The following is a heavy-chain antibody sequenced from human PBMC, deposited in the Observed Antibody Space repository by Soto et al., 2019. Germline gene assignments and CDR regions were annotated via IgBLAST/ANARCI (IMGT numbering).Heavy chain of an antibody. CDR2: IKQDGSEK. V-gene: IGHV3-7*01. CDR1: GFTFSSYW. CDR3: ARAIGYSSPYFDY. Sequence: EVQLVESGGGLVQPGGSLRLSCAASGFTFSSYWMSWVRQAPGKGLEWVANIKQDGSEKYYVDSVKGRFTISRDNAKNSLYLQMNSLRAEDTAVYYCARAIGYSSPYFDYWGQGTLVTVSS. D-gene: IGHD6-19*01. J-gene: IGHJ4*02.